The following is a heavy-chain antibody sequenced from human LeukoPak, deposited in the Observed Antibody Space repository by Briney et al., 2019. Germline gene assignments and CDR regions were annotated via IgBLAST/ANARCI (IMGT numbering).Heavy chain of an antibody. Sequence: SETLSLTCGVQGGSVSDFYWSWIRQAPGKGLEWIGDVNHSGTTNYNPSLKSRLIMSEDTSKNQFSLTLTSVTAADTAFYYCARGGIRGYSAFDNLDFWGLGTHVTVSS. D-gene: IGHD5-12*01. CDR1: GGSVSDFY. CDR2: VNHSGTT. J-gene: IGHJ4*02. V-gene: IGHV4-34*01. CDR3: ARGGIRGYSAFDNLDF.